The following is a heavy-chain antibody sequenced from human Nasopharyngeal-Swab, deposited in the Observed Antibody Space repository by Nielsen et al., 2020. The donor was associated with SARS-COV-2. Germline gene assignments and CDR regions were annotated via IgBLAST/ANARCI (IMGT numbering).Heavy chain of an antibody. Sequence: GESLKISCAASGFTFSDYYMSWSRQAPGKGLEWVSYISSSGSTIYYADSVKGRFTISRDNAKNSLYLQMNSLRAEDTAVYYCAREFPAGTRANYWGQGTLVTVSS. V-gene: IGHV3-11*01. CDR3: AREFPAGTRANY. CDR1: GFTFSDYY. J-gene: IGHJ4*02. CDR2: ISSSGSTI. D-gene: IGHD6-13*01.